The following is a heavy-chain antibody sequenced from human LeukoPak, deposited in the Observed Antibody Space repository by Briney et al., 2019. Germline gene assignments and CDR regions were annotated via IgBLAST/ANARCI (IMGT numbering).Heavy chain of an antibody. Sequence: SQTLSLTCAISGDSVSSNSVTWNWIRQSPSRGLEWLGRTYYRSKWYNDYAVSVKSRITINPDTSKNQFSLQLNSVTPEDTAVYYCARDVVTALYGMDVWGQGTTVTVSS. V-gene: IGHV6-1*01. CDR2: TYYRSKWYN. CDR1: GDSVSSNSVT. CDR3: ARDVVTALYGMDV. J-gene: IGHJ6*02. D-gene: IGHD2-21*02.